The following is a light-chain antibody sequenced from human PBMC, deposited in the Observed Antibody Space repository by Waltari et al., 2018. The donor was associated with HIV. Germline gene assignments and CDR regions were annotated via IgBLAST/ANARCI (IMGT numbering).Light chain of an antibody. V-gene: IGLV1-47*01. CDR3: ATWDDSLNGVL. CDR2: RDT. J-gene: IGLJ2*01. CDR1: SSNIGSNS. Sequence: SVLTQPPSASGTPGPKVTISCSGSSSNIGSNSVFSYQQLPGAAPKLLIYRDTQRPSGVPDRFSGSKSGTSASLAISGLRSEDEAVYSCATWDDSLNGVLFGGGTNLNVL.